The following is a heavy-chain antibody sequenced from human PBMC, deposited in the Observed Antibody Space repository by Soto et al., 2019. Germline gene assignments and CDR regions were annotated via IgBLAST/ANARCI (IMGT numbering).Heavy chain of an antibody. J-gene: IGHJ4*02. CDR3: ASGGGLDTAMGTFDY. CDR1: GFMFTSSA. D-gene: IGHD5-18*01. Sequence: SVKVSCKTSGFMFTSSAVQWVRQARGQRLEWIGWLVVGSGNTHYAQHFQERVTLTRDMSTGTAYMELSSVTAADTAVYYCASGGGLDTAMGTFDYWGQGTLVTVSS. V-gene: IGHV1-58*01. CDR2: LVVGSGNT.